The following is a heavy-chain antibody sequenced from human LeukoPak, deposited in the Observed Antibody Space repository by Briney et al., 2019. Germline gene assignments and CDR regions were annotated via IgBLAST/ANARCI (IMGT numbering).Heavy chain of an antibody. CDR2: IYYSGST. Sequence: SETLSLTCTVSGGSISSSSYYWGWIRQPPGKGLEWIGSIYYSGSTYYNPSLKSRVTISVDTSKNQFSLKLSSVTAADTAVYYCARVDSGRYFDWLPYNWFDPWGQGTLVTVSS. CDR3: ARVDSGRYFDWLPYNWFDP. V-gene: IGHV4-39*07. D-gene: IGHD3-9*01. J-gene: IGHJ5*02. CDR1: GGSISSSSYY.